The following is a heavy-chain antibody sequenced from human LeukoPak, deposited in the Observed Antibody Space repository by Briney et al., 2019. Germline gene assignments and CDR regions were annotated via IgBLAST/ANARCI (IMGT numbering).Heavy chain of an antibody. D-gene: IGHD6-19*01. CDR1: GYTFTGYY. CDR2: INPNSGGT. V-gene: IGHV1-2*02. CDR3: ATNPYSSGWYGSPGDY. Sequence: ASVKVSCKASGYTFTGYYMHWVRQAPGQGLEWMGWINPNSGGTNYAQKFQGRVTMTRDTSISTAYMELSSLRSEDTAVYYCATNPYSSGWYGSPGDYWGQGTLVTVSS. J-gene: IGHJ4*02.